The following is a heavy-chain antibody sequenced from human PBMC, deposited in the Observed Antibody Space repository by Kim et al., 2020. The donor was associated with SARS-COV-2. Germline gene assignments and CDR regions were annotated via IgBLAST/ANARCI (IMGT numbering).Heavy chain of an antibody. Sequence: NGRFTIARDNAKNSLYLQMNSLRDEDTAVYYCARDLDYDFWSGYAKTFDYWGQGTLVTVSS. J-gene: IGHJ4*02. CDR3: ARDLDYDFWSGYAKTFDY. V-gene: IGHV3-48*02. D-gene: IGHD3-3*01.